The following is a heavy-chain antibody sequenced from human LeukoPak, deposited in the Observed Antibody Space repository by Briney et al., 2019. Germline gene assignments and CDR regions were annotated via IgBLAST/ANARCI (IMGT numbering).Heavy chain of an antibody. V-gene: IGHV3-30*02. CDR2: IRYDGDNK. CDR3: AKEAYSGPNCFDP. J-gene: IGHJ5*02. CDR1: GFPFSIFG. Sequence: GGSLRLSCAASGFPFSIFGMHWVRHAPGKALEWVASIRYDGDNKYYADSVKGRFTISRDNSKNTLYLQMSSLRDEDTALYYCAKEAYSGPNCFDPWGQGTLVTVSS. D-gene: IGHD5-12*01.